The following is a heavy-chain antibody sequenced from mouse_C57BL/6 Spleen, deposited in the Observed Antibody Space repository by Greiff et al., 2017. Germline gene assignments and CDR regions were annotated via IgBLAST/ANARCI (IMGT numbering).Heavy chain of an antibody. D-gene: IGHD1-1*01. V-gene: IGHV1-59*01. J-gene: IGHJ4*01. CDR1: GYTFTSYW. Sequence: VQLQQPGAELVRPGTSVKLSCKASGYTFTSYWMHWVKQRPGQGLEWIGVIDPSDSYTNYNQKFKGKATLTVDTSSSTAYMQLSSLTSEDSAVYYCASYYYGSSPLLAMDYWGQGTSVTVSS. CDR2: IDPSDSYT. CDR3: ASYYYGSSPLLAMDY.